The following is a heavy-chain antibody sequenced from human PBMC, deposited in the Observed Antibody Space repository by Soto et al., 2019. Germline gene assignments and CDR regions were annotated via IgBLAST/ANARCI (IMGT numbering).Heavy chain of an antibody. CDR3: ARWVPRDIVLVPAPFVCWFDA. Sequence: GGSLRLSCAASGFSFSRYWMSWVRQAPGKGLEWVANINQDGSEKYYVDSVKGRFTISSDNAKNSLFLQMNSLRAEDTAVYYCARWVPRDIVLVPAPFVCWFDAWGQGTPVTVSS. J-gene: IGHJ5*02. V-gene: IGHV3-7*05. CDR2: INQDGSEK. CDR1: GFSFSRYW. D-gene: IGHD2-2*01.